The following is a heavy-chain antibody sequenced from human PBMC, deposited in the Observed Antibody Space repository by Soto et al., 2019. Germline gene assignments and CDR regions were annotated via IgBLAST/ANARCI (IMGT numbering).Heavy chain of an antibody. J-gene: IGHJ4*02. CDR2: ISSSSSTI. V-gene: IGHV3-48*02. CDR3: ARGISRYCSGGSCYQYYFDY. CDR1: GFTFSSYS. Sequence: PGGSLRLSCAASGFTFSSYSMNWVRQAPGKGLEWVSYISSSSSTIFYADSVKGRFTISRDKAKNSLYLQMNSLRDEDMAVYYCARGISRYCSGGSCYQYYFDYWGQGTLVTVSS. D-gene: IGHD2-15*01.